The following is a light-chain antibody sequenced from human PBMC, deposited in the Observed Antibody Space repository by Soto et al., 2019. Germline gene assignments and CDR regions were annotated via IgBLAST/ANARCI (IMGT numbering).Light chain of an antibody. V-gene: IGLV2-14*03. CDR2: DVS. J-gene: IGLJ1*01. CDR3: SSYSSSGTLYV. Sequence: QSALTQPASVSGSPGQSITISCTGSSSDVCDYDYVAWYQQHPDKAPKLMIFDVSSRPSGVSNRFSGSKSGSTASLTISGLQAEDEADYFCSSYSSSGTLYVFGTGTKLTVL. CDR1: SSDVCDYDY.